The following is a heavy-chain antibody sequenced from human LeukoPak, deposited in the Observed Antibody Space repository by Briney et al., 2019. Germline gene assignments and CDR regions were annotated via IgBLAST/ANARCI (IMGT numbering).Heavy chain of an antibody. V-gene: IGHV3-23*01. D-gene: IGHD6-19*01. J-gene: IGHJ4*02. CDR1: GFTFSTYA. CDR3: AREGYSSGWYRL. Sequence: GGSLRLSCAASGFTFSTYAMSWVRQAPGKGLEWVSTIRSGGGTTYYADSVKGPFTVSRDNSKNTLYLPMNSLRAEDTAVYYCAREGYSSGWYRLWGQGTLVTVSS. CDR2: IRSGGGTT.